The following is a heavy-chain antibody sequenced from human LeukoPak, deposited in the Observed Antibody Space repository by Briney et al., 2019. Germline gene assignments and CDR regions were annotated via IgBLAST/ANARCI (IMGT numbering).Heavy chain of an antibody. CDR2: INPNSGGT. Sequence: ASVKVSCKASGYTFTGYYMHWVRQAPGQGLEWMGWINPNSGGTNYAQKFQGRVTMTRDTSISTAYMELSRLRSDDTAVYYCARASVAARSRATDYWGREPWSPSPQ. CDR1: GYTFTGYY. D-gene: IGHD2-15*01. CDR3: ARASVAARSRATDY. J-gene: IGHJ4*02. V-gene: IGHV1-2*02.